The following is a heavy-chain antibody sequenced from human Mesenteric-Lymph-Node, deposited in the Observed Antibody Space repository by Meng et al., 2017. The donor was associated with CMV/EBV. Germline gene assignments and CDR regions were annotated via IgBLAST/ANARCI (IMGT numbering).Heavy chain of an antibody. CDR1: GFSLSSSGMG. Sequence: LPCTFSGFSLSSSGMGVGWIRQPPGKALDWLALIYWDDDKRYSPSLKSRLTITGDTSKNQVVLTVTNLDPVDTATYYCARYNWNYFDYWGQGTLVTVSS. D-gene: IGHD1-20*01. J-gene: IGHJ4*02. CDR3: ARYNWNYFDY. V-gene: IGHV2-5*02. CDR2: IYWDDDK.